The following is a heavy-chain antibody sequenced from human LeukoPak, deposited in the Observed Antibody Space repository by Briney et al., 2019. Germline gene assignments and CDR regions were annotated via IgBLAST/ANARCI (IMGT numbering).Heavy chain of an antibody. D-gene: IGHD6-19*01. CDR2: IYSGGNT. Sequence: EGSLRLSCAASGFTISTNYMSWVRQAPGKGLEWVSIIYSGGNTYDADSVKGRFTISRDNSKNTVYLQMNSLRAEDTAVYYCARFFSSGWGYFHHWGQGALVTVSS. CDR1: GFTISTNY. CDR3: ARFFSSGWGYFHH. V-gene: IGHV3-53*01. J-gene: IGHJ1*01.